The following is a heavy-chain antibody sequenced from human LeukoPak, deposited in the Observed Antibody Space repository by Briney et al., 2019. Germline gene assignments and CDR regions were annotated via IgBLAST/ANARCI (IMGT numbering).Heavy chain of an antibody. V-gene: IGHV3-9*01. D-gene: IGHD6-19*01. J-gene: IGHJ4*02. CDR1: GFTFDDYA. CDR3: AKSRGVAGTSYFDY. Sequence: PGRSLRLSCAASGFTFDDYAMHWVRQAPGKGLEWVSGISWNSGSIGYADSVKGRFTISRDNAKNSLYLQMSSLRAEDTALYYCAKSRGVAGTSYFDYWGQGTLVTVSS. CDR2: ISWNSGSI.